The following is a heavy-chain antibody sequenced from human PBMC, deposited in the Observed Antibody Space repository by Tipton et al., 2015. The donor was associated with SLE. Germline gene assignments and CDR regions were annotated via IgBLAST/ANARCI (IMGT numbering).Heavy chain of an antibody. Sequence: SLRLSCAASGFTFSSYGMHWVRQAPGKGLEWVAVISYGGSNKYYADSVKGRFTISRDNSKNTLYLQMNSLRAEDTAVYYCAREPRIAVAGTGGYYYYYYYMDVWGKGTTVTVSS. CDR2: ISYGGSNK. V-gene: IGHV3-30*03. CDR1: GFTFSSYG. J-gene: IGHJ6*03. CDR3: AREPRIAVAGTGGYYYYYYYMDV. D-gene: IGHD6-19*01.